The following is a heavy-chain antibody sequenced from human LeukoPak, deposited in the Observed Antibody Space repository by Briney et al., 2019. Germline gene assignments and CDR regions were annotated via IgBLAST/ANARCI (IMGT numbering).Heavy chain of an antibody. CDR3: AREPPYYDFWSGWSDYGMDV. CDR2: ISSSSSYI. J-gene: IGHJ6*02. D-gene: IGHD3-3*01. Sequence: PGGSLRLSCAASGFTFGSYSMNWVRQAPGKGLEWVSSISSSSSYIYYADSVKGRFTISRDNAKNSLYLQMNSLRAEDTAVYYCAREPPYYDFWSGWSDYGMDVWGQGTTVTVSS. CDR1: GFTFGSYS. V-gene: IGHV3-21*01.